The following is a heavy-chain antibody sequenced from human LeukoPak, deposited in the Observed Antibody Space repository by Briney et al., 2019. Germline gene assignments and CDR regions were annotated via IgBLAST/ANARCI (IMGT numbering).Heavy chain of an antibody. CDR1: GFTFSNYG. D-gene: IGHD5-24*01. CDR2: MWYDGSIK. V-gene: IGHV3-33*02. CDR3: ARGRDGYNYYYYYYMDV. Sequence: PGRSLRLSCAASGFTFSNYGMHWVRQAPGEGLEWLAIMWYDGSIKYYADSAKGRFTISRDNSKNTVFLQMNSLRAEDTAVYYCARGRDGYNYYYYYYMDVWGKGTTVTVSS. J-gene: IGHJ6*03.